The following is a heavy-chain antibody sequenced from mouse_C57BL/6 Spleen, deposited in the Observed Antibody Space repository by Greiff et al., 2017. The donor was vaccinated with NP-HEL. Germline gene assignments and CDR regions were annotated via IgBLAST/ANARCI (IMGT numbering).Heavy chain of an antibody. Sequence: VQLKESGPGLVKPSQSLSLTCSVTGYSITSGYYWNWIRQFPGNKLEWMGYISYDGSNNYNPSLKNRISITRYTSKNQFFLKLNSVTTEDTATYYCARRAFPYYFDYWGQGTTLTVSS. J-gene: IGHJ2*01. CDR1: GYSITSGYY. CDR2: ISYDGSN. CDR3: ARRAFPYYFDY. V-gene: IGHV3-6*01.